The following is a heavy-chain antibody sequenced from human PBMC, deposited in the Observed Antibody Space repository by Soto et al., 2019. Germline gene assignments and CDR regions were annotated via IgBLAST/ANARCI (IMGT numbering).Heavy chain of an antibody. J-gene: IGHJ4*02. CDR1: GASMSSGSYY. CDR3: VRLGVYGSGSYDN. CDR2: ISYSGNT. D-gene: IGHD3-10*01. V-gene: IGHV4-39*01. Sequence: QLQLQESGPGLVKPSEILSLNCTVSGASMSSGSYYWGWLRQPPGQGLEWIGSISYSGNTYRNPSLRSRVTISVDRSRNQLSLEVNSVTAADTDVYYWVRLGVYGSGSYDNWGQGNLVTVSS.